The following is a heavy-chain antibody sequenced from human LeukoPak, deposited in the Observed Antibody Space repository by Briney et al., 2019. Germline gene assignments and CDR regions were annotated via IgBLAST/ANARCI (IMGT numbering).Heavy chain of an antibody. J-gene: IGHJ3*02. D-gene: IGHD2-21*02. Sequence: GESLKISCTASGYRFTTYWIGWVRQMPGKGLEWMGIIYPGDSDTRYSPSFEGQVTISADKSISTAYLQWSSLKASDTAIYHCARWVTADRGKKDAFDIWGQGTIVTVSS. CDR2: IYPGDSDT. CDR3: ARWVTADRGKKDAFDI. CDR1: GYRFTTYW. V-gene: IGHV5-51*01.